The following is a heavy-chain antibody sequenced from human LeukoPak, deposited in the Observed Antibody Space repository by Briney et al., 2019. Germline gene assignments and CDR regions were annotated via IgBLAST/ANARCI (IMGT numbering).Heavy chain of an antibody. D-gene: IGHD3-22*01. V-gene: IGHV3-33*06. Sequence: GRSLRLSCAASGFTFSSYGMHWVRQAPGKGLEWVAVIWYDGSNKYYADSVKGRFTISRDNSKNTLYLQMNSLRAEDTAVYYCAKDAREGVYDSSGYYIDYWGQGTLVTVSS. CDR2: IWYDGSNK. CDR3: AKDAREGVYDSSGYYIDY. J-gene: IGHJ4*02. CDR1: GFTFSSYG.